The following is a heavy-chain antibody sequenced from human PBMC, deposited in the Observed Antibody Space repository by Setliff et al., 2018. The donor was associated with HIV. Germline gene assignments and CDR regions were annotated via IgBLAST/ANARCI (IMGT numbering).Heavy chain of an antibody. CDR2: INHSGST. V-gene: IGHV4-34*01. CDR3: AAASSWDPLLDY. Sequence: SETLSLTCAVYGGSFSGYYWSWIRQPPGKGLEWIGEINHSGSTNYNTSLKSRVTISVDTSMDQFSLKLNSVTAADTAVYYCAAASSWDPLLDYWGQGTLVTRLL. D-gene: IGHD6-13*01. CDR1: GGSFSGYY. J-gene: IGHJ4*02.